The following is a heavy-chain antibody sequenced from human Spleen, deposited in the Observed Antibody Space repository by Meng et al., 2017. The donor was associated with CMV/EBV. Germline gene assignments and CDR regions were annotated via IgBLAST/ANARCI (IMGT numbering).Heavy chain of an antibody. J-gene: IGHJ4*02. D-gene: IGHD2-21*01. V-gene: IGHV4-4*02. Sequence: SGGSISSNHWWSWVRQSPVKGLEWIGEIFDSGITYYNPSLKSRVTILVDKSKNQFSLNLSSVTAADTAVYYCARAYCGGDCYSGSDYWGQGTLVTVSS. CDR1: GGSISSNHW. CDR2: IFDSGIT. CDR3: ARAYCGGDCYSGSDY.